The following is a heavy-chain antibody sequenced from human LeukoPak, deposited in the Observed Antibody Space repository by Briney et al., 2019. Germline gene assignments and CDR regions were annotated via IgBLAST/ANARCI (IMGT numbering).Heavy chain of an antibody. Sequence: GASVKVSCKASGYTFTGYNMHWVRQAPGQGLEWMGWINPNSGGTNYAQKFQGRVTMTRDTSISTAYMELSRLRSDDTAVYYCARERYYCSSTSCYSTVDAFDIWGQGTMVTVSS. J-gene: IGHJ3*02. D-gene: IGHD2-2*01. CDR2: INPNSGGT. V-gene: IGHV1-2*02. CDR3: ARERYYCSSTSCYSTVDAFDI. CDR1: GYTFTGYN.